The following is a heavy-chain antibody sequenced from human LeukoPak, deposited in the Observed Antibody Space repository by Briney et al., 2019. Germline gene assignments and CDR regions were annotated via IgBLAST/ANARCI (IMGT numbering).Heavy chain of an antibody. CDR1: GFTFSSYA. Sequence: PGGSLRLSCAASGFTFSSYAMSLVRQAPGKGLEWVSAISGSGGSTYYADSVKGRFTISRDNSKNTLYLQMNSLRAEDTAVYYCAKDSKDYYGHGFDPWGQGTLVTVSS. CDR3: AKDSKDYYGHGFDP. CDR2: ISGSGGST. V-gene: IGHV3-23*01. D-gene: IGHD3-10*01. J-gene: IGHJ5*02.